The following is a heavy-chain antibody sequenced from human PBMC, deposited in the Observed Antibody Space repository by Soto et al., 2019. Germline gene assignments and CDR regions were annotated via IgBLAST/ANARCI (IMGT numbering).Heavy chain of an antibody. CDR3: ARWAATWTEWFAP. V-gene: IGHV3-33*01. Sequence: QVQLVESGGGVVQPGRSLRLSCAASGFTFSSYGMHWVRQAPGKGLEWVAVIWDDGSSKYYADSVKGRFTISRDNSKNQLYLQMNSLRAADTAVYYCARWAATWTEWFAPWGQGTLVTVSS. CDR2: IWDDGSSK. CDR1: GFTFSSYG. J-gene: IGHJ5*02. D-gene: IGHD2-15*01.